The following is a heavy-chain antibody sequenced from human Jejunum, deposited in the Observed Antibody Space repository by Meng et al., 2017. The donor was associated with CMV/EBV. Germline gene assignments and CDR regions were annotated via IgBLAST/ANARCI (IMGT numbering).Heavy chain of an antibody. V-gene: IGHV3-23*02. J-gene: IGHJ5*02. CDR1: GFTFYRYD. D-gene: IGHD6-19*01. CDR2: ISGSGSRT. CDR3: AKDLDIGVAADWFDP. Sequence: GFTFYRYDMTWGRRAPGKGLEWVSSISGSGSRTWYENYVKDQFTVSRDNSKNMLYLQMNSLGAEDTATYYCAKDLDIGVAADWFDPWGQGILVTVSS.